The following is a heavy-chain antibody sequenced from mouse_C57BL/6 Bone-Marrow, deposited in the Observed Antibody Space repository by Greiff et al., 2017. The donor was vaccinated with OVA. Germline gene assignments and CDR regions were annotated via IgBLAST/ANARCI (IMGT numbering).Heavy chain of an antibody. CDR1: GYAFSNYW. J-gene: IGHJ3*01. V-gene: IGHV1-80*01. CDR2: IYPGDGDT. CDR3: ARGAY. Sequence: QVQLKESGAELVKPEASVKISCKASGYAFSNYWMNWVKQSPGKGLEWIGQIYPGDGDTNYNGKFKGKATLTADKSSSTAYMHLSSLTSEDSAVYFCARGAYWGQGTLVTVSA.